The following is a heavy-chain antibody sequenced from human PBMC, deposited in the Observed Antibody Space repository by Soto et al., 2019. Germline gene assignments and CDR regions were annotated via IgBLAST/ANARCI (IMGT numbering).Heavy chain of an antibody. J-gene: IGHJ6*03. D-gene: IGHD3-9*01. V-gene: IGHV4-59*08. CDR1: GGSIRNFY. CDR3: ARTVLGPDLLADSFVDYYYYMDV. CDR2: VYYTGST. Sequence: SETLSLTCTVAGGSIRNFYWSWIRQPPGKGLEWIGYVYYTGSTSYNPSLKRRVTFSADSSRGQFSLRLNSVTAADTAVYYCARTVLGPDLLADSFVDYYYYMDVWGQGTTVTVSS.